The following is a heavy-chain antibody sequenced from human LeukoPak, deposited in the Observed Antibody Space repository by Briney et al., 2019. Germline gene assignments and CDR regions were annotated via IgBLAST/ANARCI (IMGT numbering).Heavy chain of an antibody. CDR1: GYTFTSYD. J-gene: IGHJ6*02. V-gene: IGHV1-8*01. Sequence: ASVKVSCKASGYTFTSYDINWVRQDTGQGLEWMGWMNPNSGNTGYAQKFQGRVTMTRNTSISTAYMELSSLRSEDTAVYYCAREGYCSSTSCYLLGYYYYGMDVWGQGTTVTVSS. CDR3: AREGYCSSTSCYLLGYYYYGMDV. D-gene: IGHD2-2*01. CDR2: MNPNSGNT.